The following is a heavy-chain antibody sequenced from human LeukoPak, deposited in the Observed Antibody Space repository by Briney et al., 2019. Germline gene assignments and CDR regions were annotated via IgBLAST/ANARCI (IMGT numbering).Heavy chain of an antibody. CDR2: IYYSGST. Sequence: SETLSLTCTVSGGSISSYYWSWIRQPPGKGLEWIGCIYYSGSTNYNPSLKSRVTISVDTSKNQFSLKLSSVTAADTAVYYCARAGMRYRNWFDPWGQGTLVTVSS. CDR3: ARAGMRYRNWFDP. CDR1: GGSISSYY. J-gene: IGHJ5*02. V-gene: IGHV4-59*01. D-gene: IGHD2-8*01.